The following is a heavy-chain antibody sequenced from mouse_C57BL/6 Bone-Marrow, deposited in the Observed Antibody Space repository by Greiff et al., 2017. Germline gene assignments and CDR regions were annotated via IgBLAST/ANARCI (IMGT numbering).Heavy chain of an antibody. CDR2: MSYSGSP. J-gene: IGHJ2*01. D-gene: IGHD1-1*02. V-gene: IGHV3-1*01. CDR1: GYSIPSGYD. Sequence: EVKVVESGPGMVKPSQSLSLTCTVTGYSIPSGYDWHWIRHFPGNKLEWMGYMSYSGSPTYNPSLKSRISITHDTSNNHFFLKLNAVTTEDTATYCWARRGGVDYDYWGQGTTRTVST. CDR3: ARRGGVDYDY.